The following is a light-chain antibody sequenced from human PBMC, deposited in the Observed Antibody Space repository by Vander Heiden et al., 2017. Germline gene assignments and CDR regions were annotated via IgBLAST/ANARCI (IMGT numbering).Light chain of an antibody. Sequence: QSVLTQPHSVSGAPGQRVTLTCTGSSSNIGAGYDVHWYQQLPGTAPKLLIYGNSNRPSGVPDRFSGSKSGTSASLAITGLQAEDEADYYCQSYDSSLSGSWVFGGGTKLTVL. J-gene: IGLJ3*02. CDR1: SSNIGAGYD. V-gene: IGLV1-40*01. CDR2: GNS. CDR3: QSYDSSLSGSWV.